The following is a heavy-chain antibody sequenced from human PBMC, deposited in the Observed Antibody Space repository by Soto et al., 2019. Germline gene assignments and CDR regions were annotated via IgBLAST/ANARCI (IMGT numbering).Heavy chain of an antibody. J-gene: IGHJ3*01. D-gene: IGHD2-2*01. CDR2: MNPNSGNT. CDR3: ARDSSTTNPV. V-gene: IGHV1-8*01. Sequence: QVQLVQSGAEVRRPGTSVMVSCKTSGYTFTDYDINWVRQATGQGLEWMGWMNPNSGNTGYAQKFQGRVSMTRNTATSTAYMELSSLRSDDTAIYYCARDSSTTNPVWGQETMVTVSS. CDR1: GYTFTDYD.